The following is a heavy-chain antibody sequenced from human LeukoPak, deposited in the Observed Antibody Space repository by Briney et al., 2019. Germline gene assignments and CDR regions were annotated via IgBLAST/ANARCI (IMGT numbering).Heavy chain of an antibody. CDR2: ISSSGSTI. J-gene: IGHJ4*02. V-gene: IGHV3-48*03. CDR1: GFTFSSYE. Sequence: GGSLCRSCAASGFTFSSYEMNWVRQAPGKGLEWVSYISSSGSTIYYADCVKDRFTISRDNAKNSLYLQMNSLRAEDTAVYYCARDPTVTRYFDYWGQGPVLRVSS. CDR3: ARDPTVTRYFDY. D-gene: IGHD4-11*01.